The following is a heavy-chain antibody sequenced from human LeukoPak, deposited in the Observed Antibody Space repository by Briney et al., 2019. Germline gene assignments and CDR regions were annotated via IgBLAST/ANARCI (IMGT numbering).Heavy chain of an antibody. V-gene: IGHV3-33*01. CDR2: IWYNGSKK. CDR3: ASRTFYGSSGFYLDN. CDR1: GFTFSGYG. D-gene: IGHD3-22*01. J-gene: IGHJ4*02. Sequence: HPGTSLRLSCAAYGFTFSGYGMHWVRQGPGKGLEWGADIWYNGSKKYYADSVKGRLTISRDNSKNTLYLQTNSLRDEDTAVYYCASRTFYGSSGFYLDNWGQGTLVTVSS.